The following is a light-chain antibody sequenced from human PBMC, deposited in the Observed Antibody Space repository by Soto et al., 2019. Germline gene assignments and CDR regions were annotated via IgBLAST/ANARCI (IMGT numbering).Light chain of an antibody. CDR2: GAS. J-gene: IGKJ1*01. V-gene: IGKV3-20*01. CDR1: QSVSSSN. CDR3: QLYLTSPKT. Sequence: DIVLTQSPDTLSLSPGERATLSCRASQSVSSSNFAWYQQKPAQAPRLLIYGASRRAPGIPERFSGSGSGTDFTLTISRLEPEDFAVYYCQLYLTSPKTFGQGTKVDIK.